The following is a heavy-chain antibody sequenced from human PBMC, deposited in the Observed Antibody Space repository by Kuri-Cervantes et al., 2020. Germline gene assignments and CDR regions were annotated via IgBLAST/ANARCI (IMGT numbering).Heavy chain of an antibody. CDR1: GYTFTSYD. CDR2: MNPNSGNT. CDR3: AREEIWFGEHNWFDP. Sequence: ASVKVSCKASGYTFTSYDINWVRQATGQGLEWMGWMNPNSGNTGYAQKFQGRVTMTRNTSISTAYMELSRLRSDDTAVYYCAREEIWFGEHNWFDPWGQGTLVTVSS. V-gene: IGHV1-8*01. J-gene: IGHJ5*02. D-gene: IGHD3-10*01.